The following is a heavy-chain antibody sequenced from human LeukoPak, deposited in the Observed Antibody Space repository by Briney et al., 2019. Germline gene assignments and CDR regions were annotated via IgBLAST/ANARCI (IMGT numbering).Heavy chain of an antibody. CDR1: GFIFRDFW. CDR3: ARDRGFTSYDY. J-gene: IGHJ4*02. V-gene: IGHV3-7*01. Sequence: RGSLRLSCAAPGFIFRDFWVHWVRQAPGKGLEWVANINQDGSHKYYVDSVEGRFTISRDTAKNSVHLQMNSLRAEDTAVYYCARDRGFTSYDYWGQGSLVTVSS. D-gene: IGHD5-12*01. CDR2: INQDGSHK.